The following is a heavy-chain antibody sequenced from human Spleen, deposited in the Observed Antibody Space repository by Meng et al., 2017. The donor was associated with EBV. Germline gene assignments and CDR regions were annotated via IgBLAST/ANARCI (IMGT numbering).Heavy chain of an antibody. CDR1: GYDFTSYH. CDR3: ARGIAAAGTEYFQH. CDR2: INPSGGST. Sequence: QVLLGQSVVQVNSPGASVKVSCKTSGYDFTSYHIHWVRQAPGQGLEWMGTINPSGGSTSYTQKFRGRVSMTRDTSTSTVHMDLSSLISDDTAVYYCARGIAAAGTEYFQHWGQGTLVTVSS. D-gene: IGHD6-13*01. J-gene: IGHJ1*01. V-gene: IGHV1-46*01.